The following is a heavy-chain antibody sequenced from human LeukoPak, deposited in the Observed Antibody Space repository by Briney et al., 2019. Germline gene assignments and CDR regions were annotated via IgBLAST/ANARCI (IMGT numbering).Heavy chain of an antibody. CDR1: GFTFSDYY. D-gene: IGHD6-19*01. J-gene: IGHJ4*02. CDR3: ARETSSGWDVKRYYFDY. CDR2: ISSSGSTI. Sequence: GGSLRLSCAASGFTFSDYYMSWIRQAPGKGLEWVSYISSSGSTIYYADSVKGRFTISRDNAKNSLYLQMNSLRAEDTAGYYGARETSSGWDVKRYYFDYWGQGTLVTVSS. V-gene: IGHV3-11*01.